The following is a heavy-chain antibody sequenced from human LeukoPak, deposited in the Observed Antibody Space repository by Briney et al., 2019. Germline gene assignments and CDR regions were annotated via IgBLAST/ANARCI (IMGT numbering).Heavy chain of an antibody. CDR2: ISTSSRYI. Sequence: GGSLTLSCAASGFTFSSFDMNWVRQAPGKGLEWVSSISTSSRYIYYRDSVKGRFTISRDDAKNSLYLQMNSLRVEDTAVYYCARADCSGSTCYLRRSWFDPWGQGTLVTVSS. CDR1: GFTFSSFD. V-gene: IGHV3-21*01. CDR3: ARADCSGSTCYLRRSWFDP. D-gene: IGHD2-2*01. J-gene: IGHJ5*02.